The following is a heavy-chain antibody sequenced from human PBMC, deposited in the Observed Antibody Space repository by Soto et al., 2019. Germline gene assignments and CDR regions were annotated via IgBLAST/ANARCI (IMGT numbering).Heavy chain of an antibody. Sequence: GGSLRLSCAASGFTFSDSAMTWVRQAPGKGLEWVSVISGSGVSTYYADSVRGRFTISRDNSQNMVYLQMNSLRPEDTALYYCAKDQVVGATLDAFDIWGQGTMVTVSS. V-gene: IGHV3-23*01. D-gene: IGHD1-26*01. CDR3: AKDQVVGATLDAFDI. J-gene: IGHJ3*02. CDR1: GFTFSDSA. CDR2: ISGSGVST.